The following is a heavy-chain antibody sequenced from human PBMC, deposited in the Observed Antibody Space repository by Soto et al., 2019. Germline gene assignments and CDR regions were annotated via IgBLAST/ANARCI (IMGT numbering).Heavy chain of an antibody. D-gene: IGHD3-10*01. Sequence: EVQLVESGGGLVKPGGSLRLSCAASGFTFSSYSMNWVRQAPGKGLEWVSSISSSSSYIYYADSVKGRFTTSRDNAKNSLYLQMNSLRAEDTAVYYCAGGLLWFGELPYYFDYWGQGTLVTVSS. CDR1: GFTFSSYS. CDR3: AGGLLWFGELPYYFDY. CDR2: ISSSSSYI. V-gene: IGHV3-21*01. J-gene: IGHJ4*02.